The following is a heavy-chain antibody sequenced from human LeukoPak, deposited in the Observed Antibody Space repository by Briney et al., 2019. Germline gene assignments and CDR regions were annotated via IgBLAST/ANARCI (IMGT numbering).Heavy chain of an antibody. V-gene: IGHV3-23*01. Sequence: PGGSLRLSCAASGFAFERHAMNWVRQAPGKGLEWVSTISVASNTFYADSVKGRFTISRDNSRNTVYLQMTSLRADDTAVYYCADYGVSGVRNNFYWGQGTLVTVSS. CDR2: ISVASNT. D-gene: IGHD3-3*01. J-gene: IGHJ4*02. CDR1: GFAFERHA. CDR3: ADYGVSGVRNNFY.